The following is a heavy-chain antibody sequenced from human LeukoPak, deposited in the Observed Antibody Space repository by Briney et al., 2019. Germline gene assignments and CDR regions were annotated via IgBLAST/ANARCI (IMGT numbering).Heavy chain of an antibody. CDR1: GGSIGSNTFY. CDR2: IYYSGST. CDR3: ARDTGHYGSGEAFDI. Sequence: SETLSLTCTVSGGSIGSNTFYWAWIRQPPGKGLEWIGGIYYSGSTFYSPSLKSRVTISVDTSKNQFSLKLGSVTAADTAVYYCARDTGHYGSGEAFDIWGQGTMVTVSS. J-gene: IGHJ3*02. D-gene: IGHD3-10*01. V-gene: IGHV4-39*07.